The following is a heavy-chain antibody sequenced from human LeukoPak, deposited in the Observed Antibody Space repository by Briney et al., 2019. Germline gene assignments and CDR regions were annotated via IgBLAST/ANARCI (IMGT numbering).Heavy chain of an antibody. CDR1: GGSISGYY. D-gene: IGHD5-18*01. CDR3: ARDRSDTAMADY. J-gene: IGHJ4*02. CDR2: IYYSGST. Sequence: SETLSLTCTVSGGSISGYYWSWIRQPPGKGLEWIGYIYYSGSTYYNPSLKSRVTISVDTSKNQFSLKLSSVTAADTAVYYCARDRSDTAMADYWGQGTLVTVSS. V-gene: IGHV4-59*12.